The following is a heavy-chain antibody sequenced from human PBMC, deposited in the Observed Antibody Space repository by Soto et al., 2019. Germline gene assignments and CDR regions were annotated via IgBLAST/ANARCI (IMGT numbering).Heavy chain of an antibody. V-gene: IGHV4-59*08. CDR2: IYYSGST. J-gene: IGHJ6*02. D-gene: IGHD6-13*01. Sequence: PSETLSLTCTVSGGSISSYYWSWIRQPPGKGLEWIGYIYYSGSTNYNPSLKSRVTISVDTSKNQFSLKLSSVTAADTAVYYCARLTVAAAGTYYYYGMDVWGQGTTVTVSS. CDR1: GGSISSYY. CDR3: ARLTVAAAGTYYYYGMDV.